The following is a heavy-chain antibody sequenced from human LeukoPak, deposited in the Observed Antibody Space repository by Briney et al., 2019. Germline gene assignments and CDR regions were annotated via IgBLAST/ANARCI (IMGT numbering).Heavy chain of an antibody. CDR1: GFTFITSW. J-gene: IGHJ4*02. CDR3: ARGAPGGSFFDY. D-gene: IGHD1-26*01. V-gene: IGHV3-74*01. Sequence: GGSLRLSCAASGFTFITSWMHWVRHAPGKGLVWVSRINSDGSSTACADSVKGRFTISRDNAKNTLDLQMNSLRAEDTAVYYCARGAPGGSFFDYWGQGALVTVSS. CDR2: INSDGSST.